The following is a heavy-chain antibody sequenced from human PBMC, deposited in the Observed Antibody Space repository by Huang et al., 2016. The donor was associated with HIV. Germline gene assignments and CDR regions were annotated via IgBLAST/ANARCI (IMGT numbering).Heavy chain of an antibody. V-gene: IGHV4-59*13. CDR2: GYGNGKT. J-gene: IGHJ4*02. CDR3: ARRGVAAKHFDF. D-gene: IGHD3-10*01. Sequence: QVHLRESGPGLVKPSETLSLSCSVSGDSMNSSYWNWVRQPPGKGLEWIGNGYGNGKTKYKPVLRRRVTISVDTSKKQFYLKLNSVTAGDTAVYYCARRGVAAKHFDFWGQGIVVTVSS. CDR1: GDSMNSSY.